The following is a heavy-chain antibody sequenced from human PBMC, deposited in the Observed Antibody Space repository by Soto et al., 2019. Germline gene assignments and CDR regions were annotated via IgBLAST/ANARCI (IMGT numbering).Heavy chain of an antibody. CDR3: AREAAAIPHYGMDV. Sequence: WGSIRLSCAASGFTVSSYWMHWVRQEPGKGLVWVSRINSDGSSTGYADSVKGRFTISRDNAKNTLYLQMNSLRAEDTAVYYCAREAAAIPHYGMDVWGQGTTVTVSS. D-gene: IGHD2-2*01. CDR2: INSDGSST. J-gene: IGHJ6*02. V-gene: IGHV3-74*01. CDR1: GFTVSSYW.